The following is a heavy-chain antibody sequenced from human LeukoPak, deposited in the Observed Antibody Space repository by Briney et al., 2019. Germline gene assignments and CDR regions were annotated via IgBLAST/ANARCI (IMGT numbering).Heavy chain of an antibody. CDR1: GVTFSSYW. Sequence: GGSLRLSCAASGVTFSSYWMSWVRQAPGKGLEWVANINQDGSEKYYVDSVNGRFTISRDNDKNSLYMQMNSLRAEDTAVYYCARDLQGYWGQGTLVTVSS. CDR3: ARDLQGY. V-gene: IGHV3-7*01. J-gene: IGHJ4*02. CDR2: INQDGSEK.